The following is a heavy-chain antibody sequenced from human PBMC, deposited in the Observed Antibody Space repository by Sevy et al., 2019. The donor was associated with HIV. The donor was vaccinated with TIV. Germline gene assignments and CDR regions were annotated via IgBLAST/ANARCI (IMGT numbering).Heavy chain of an antibody. Sequence: ASVNVSCKASGYTFTGYYMHWVRQAPGQGLEWMGWINPNSGGTNYAQKFQGRVTMTRDTSISTAYMELSRLRSDDTAVYYCARAAPLGYCSGGSCPFDYWGQGTLVTVSS. CDR2: INPNSGGT. CDR3: ARAAPLGYCSGGSCPFDY. D-gene: IGHD2-15*01. V-gene: IGHV1-2*02. J-gene: IGHJ4*02. CDR1: GYTFTGYY.